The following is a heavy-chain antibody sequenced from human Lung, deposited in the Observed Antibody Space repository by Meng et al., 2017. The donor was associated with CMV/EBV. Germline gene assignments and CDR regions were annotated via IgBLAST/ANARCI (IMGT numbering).Heavy chain of an antibody. CDR1: GVSISSNIR. D-gene: IGHD1-26*01. CDR3: ARGKQDAWELLAY. Sequence: VQLEESGPGLVKPSGTLSLTCGVPGVSISSNIRWTWVRQPPGKGLEWIGDIDDSGSTNYNPSLNSRISISLDKSKNHFSLKVNSVTAADTAVYYCARGKQDAWELLAYWGQGALVTVSS. V-gene: IGHV4-4*02. J-gene: IGHJ4*02. CDR2: IDDSGST.